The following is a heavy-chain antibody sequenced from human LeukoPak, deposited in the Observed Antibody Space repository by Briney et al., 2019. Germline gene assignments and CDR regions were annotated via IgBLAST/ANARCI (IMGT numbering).Heavy chain of an antibody. J-gene: IGHJ3*02. Sequence: GVSLTLSCAASGFTFSSYWMRWVRQAPGNGLESVAKIKHDGGEKYYVDSVKGRLTISRENGKSSLYLQMNSLRAEDTGVYFCARSMYSGSYGAFDIWGQGTMVTVSS. D-gene: IGHD1-26*01. CDR3: ARSMYSGSYGAFDI. CDR1: GFTFSSYW. CDR2: IKHDGGEK. V-gene: IGHV3-7*01.